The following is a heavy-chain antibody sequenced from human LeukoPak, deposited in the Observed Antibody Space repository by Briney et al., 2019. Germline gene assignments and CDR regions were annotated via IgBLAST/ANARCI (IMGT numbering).Heavy chain of an antibody. V-gene: IGHV3-48*02. CDR3: ARDPSAFDI. J-gene: IGHJ3*02. Sequence: PGGSLRLSCAASGFTFSTYSVNWVRQAPGKGLEWVSYISSGSTTIYYADSVKGRFTISRDNAKNSLYLQMNSLRNEDTAVYYCARDPSAFDIWGQGTMVTVSS. CDR2: ISSGSTTI. CDR1: GFTFSTYS.